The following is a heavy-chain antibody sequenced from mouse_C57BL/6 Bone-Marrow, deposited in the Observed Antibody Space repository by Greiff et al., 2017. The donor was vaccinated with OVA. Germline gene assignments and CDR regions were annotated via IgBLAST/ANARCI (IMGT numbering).Heavy chain of an antibody. Sequence: EVKLVESGGGLVKPGGSLKLSCAASGFTFSSYTMSWVRQTPEKRLEWVATISGGGGNTYYPERVKGRFTISRDNAKNTLYLQMSSLRSEDTALYYCARHYGNYEGFAYWGQGTLVTVSA. D-gene: IGHD2-1*01. V-gene: IGHV5-9*01. CDR2: ISGGGGNT. CDR3: ARHYGNYEGFAY. CDR1: GFTFSSYT. J-gene: IGHJ3*01.